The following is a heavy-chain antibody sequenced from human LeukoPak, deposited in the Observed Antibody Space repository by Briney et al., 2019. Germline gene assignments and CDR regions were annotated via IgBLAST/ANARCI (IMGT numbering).Heavy chain of an antibody. CDR1: GYTFTGYG. V-gene: IGHV1-18*01. CDR3: ARVVGYSYGYEFDY. Sequence: ASLTLSCTASGYTFTGYGIKWVRQAPGQGLEWMGWISAYNGNTNYAQKPQGRVTMTTDTSTSTAYMELRSLRSDDTAVYYCARVVGYSYGYEFDYWGQGTLVTVSS. D-gene: IGHD5-18*01. CDR2: ISAYNGNT. J-gene: IGHJ4*02.